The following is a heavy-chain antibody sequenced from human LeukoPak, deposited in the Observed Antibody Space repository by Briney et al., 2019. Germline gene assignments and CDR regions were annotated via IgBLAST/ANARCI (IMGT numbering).Heavy chain of an antibody. D-gene: IGHD1-1*01. CDR3: ARHRLESDY. CDR1: GGSLNGYY. V-gene: IGHV4-39*01. CDR2: IYYSGST. Sequence: SETLSLTCAVYGGSLNGYYWSWIRQPPGKGLEWIGSIYYSGSTYYNPSLKSRVTISVDTSKNQFSLKLSSVTAADTAVYYCARHRLESDYWGQGTLVTVSS. J-gene: IGHJ4*02.